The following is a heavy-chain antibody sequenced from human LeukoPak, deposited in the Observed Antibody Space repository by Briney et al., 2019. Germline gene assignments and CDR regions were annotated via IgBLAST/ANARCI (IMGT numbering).Heavy chain of an antibody. Sequence: SVKVSCKASGFTFSNSAVQWVRQARGQRLEWIGWIVVGSGNTNYAQKFQEGVTITRDMSTSTAYMELSSLRSEDTAVYYCAVDVIYESDWGQGTLVTVSS. CDR2: IVVGSGNT. CDR1: GFTFSNSA. D-gene: IGHD2/OR15-2a*01. CDR3: AVDVIYESD. J-gene: IGHJ4*02. V-gene: IGHV1-58*01.